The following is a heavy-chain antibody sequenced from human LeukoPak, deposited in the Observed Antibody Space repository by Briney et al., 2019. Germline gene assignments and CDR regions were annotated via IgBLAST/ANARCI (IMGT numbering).Heavy chain of an antibody. D-gene: IGHD2-15*01. Sequence: GGSLRLSCAASGFTFNTFGMHWVRQAPGKGLEYVSAISSNGGSTYYANSVKGRFTISRDNSKNTLSLQMGSLRAEDMAVYYCARLGYCSGGSCYSGGAFDIWGQGTMVTVSS. CDR1: GFTFNTFG. J-gene: IGHJ3*02. CDR3: ARLGYCSGGSCYSGGAFDI. V-gene: IGHV3-64*01. CDR2: ISSNGGST.